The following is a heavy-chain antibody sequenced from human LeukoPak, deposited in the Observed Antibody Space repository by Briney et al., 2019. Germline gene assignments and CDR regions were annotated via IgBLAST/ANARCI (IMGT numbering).Heavy chain of an antibody. CDR1: GGSISSYY. V-gene: IGHV4-59*01. J-gene: IGHJ3*02. D-gene: IGHD3-22*01. Sequence: SETLSLTCTVSGGSISSYYWSWIRQPPGQGLEWMGYIYYSGSTNYNPSLKSRVTISVDTSKNQFSLKLSSVTAADTAVYYCARYDDSSGYYPNDAFDIWGQGTMVTVSS. CDR3: ARYDDSSGYYPNDAFDI. CDR2: IYYSGST.